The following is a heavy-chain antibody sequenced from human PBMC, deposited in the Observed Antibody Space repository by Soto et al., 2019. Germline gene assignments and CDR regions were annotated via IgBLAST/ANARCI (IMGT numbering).Heavy chain of an antibody. CDR3: ARDLSRITIFGVVIIPLDY. V-gene: IGHV1-18*01. Sequence: GASVKVSCKASGYTFTSYGISWVRQAPGQGLEWMGWISAYNGNTNYAQKLQGRVTMTTDTSTSTAYMELRSLRSDDTAVYYCARDLSRITIFGVVIIPLDYWGQGTLVTVSS. D-gene: IGHD3-3*01. CDR1: GYTFTSYG. J-gene: IGHJ4*02. CDR2: ISAYNGNT.